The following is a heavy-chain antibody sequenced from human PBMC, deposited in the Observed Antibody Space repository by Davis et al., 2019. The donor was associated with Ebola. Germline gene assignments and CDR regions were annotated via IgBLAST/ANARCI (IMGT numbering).Heavy chain of an antibody. CDR1: GGSVSSGSYY. D-gene: IGHD3-10*01. CDR3: ARDGGIWFGEFGNAFDI. J-gene: IGHJ3*02. CDR2: IYYSGST. V-gene: IGHV4-61*01. Sequence: PSETLSLTCTVSGGSVSSGSYYWSWIRQPPGKGLEWIGYIYYSGSTNYNPSLKSRVTISVDTSKNQFSLKLSSVTAADTAVFYCARDGGIWFGEFGNAFDIWGQGTMVTVSS.